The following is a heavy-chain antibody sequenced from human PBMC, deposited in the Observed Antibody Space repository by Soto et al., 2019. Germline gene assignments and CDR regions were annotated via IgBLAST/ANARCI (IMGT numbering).Heavy chain of an antibody. D-gene: IGHD1-1*01. CDR1: GLIFSDVW. CDR2: IKTKPDDGTI. Sequence: LRLSCAASGLIFSDVWMTWVRQAPGKGLEWVGRIKTKPDDGTIDYAAPVRGRFTISRDDSKNTLYLQMTSLTPDDTGVYYCTTSNLGVDFWGPGTLVTVS. J-gene: IGHJ4*02. V-gene: IGHV3-15*01. CDR3: TTSNLGVDF.